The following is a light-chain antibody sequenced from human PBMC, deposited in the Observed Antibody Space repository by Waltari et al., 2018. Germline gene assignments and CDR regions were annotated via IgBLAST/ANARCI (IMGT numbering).Light chain of an antibody. CDR1: SSDVGAYNY. V-gene: IGLV2-11*01. CDR2: DVN. J-gene: IGLJ2*01. Sequence: QSALTQPRSVSGSPGQSVTISCTGTSSDVGAYNYVTWYQQHPGKAPKLIIYDVNKWPPGVPDRFSGSKSGNTASLTISGLQAEDEADYYCCSRTGSDSVIFGGGTKVTVL. CDR3: CSRTGSDSVI.